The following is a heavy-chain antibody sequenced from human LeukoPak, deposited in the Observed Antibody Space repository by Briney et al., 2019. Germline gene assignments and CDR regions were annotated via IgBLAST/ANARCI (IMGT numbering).Heavy chain of an antibody. CDR3: TRGLSYYASGSYLY. CDR1: GFTFSDHY. CDR2: IRTKAYGGTT. Sequence: GGSLRLSCAASGFTFSDHYLDWVRQAPGKGLEWVGFIRTKAYGGTTQYAASVKGRFTISRDDSINVAYLEMNSLQTEDTAMYYCTRGLSYYASGSYLYWGQGTLVTVSS. V-gene: IGHV3-49*04. J-gene: IGHJ4*02. D-gene: IGHD3-10*01.